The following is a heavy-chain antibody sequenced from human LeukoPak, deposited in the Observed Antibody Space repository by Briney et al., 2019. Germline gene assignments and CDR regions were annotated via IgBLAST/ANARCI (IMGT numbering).Heavy chain of an antibody. V-gene: IGHV3-21*01. Sequence: GGSLRLSCAASGFTFSSYSMNWVRQAPGKGLEWVSSISSSSSYKYYADSVKGRFTISRDNAKNSLYLQMNSLGAEDTAVYYCARARGYSSPSDYWGQGTLVTVSS. J-gene: IGHJ4*02. CDR3: ARARGYSSPSDY. CDR2: ISSSSSYK. D-gene: IGHD6-6*01. CDR1: GFTFSSYS.